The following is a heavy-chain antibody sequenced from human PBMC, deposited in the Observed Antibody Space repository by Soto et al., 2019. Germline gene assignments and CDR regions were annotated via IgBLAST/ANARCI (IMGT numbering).Heavy chain of an antibody. CDR2: ISGSSGST. J-gene: IGHJ4*02. CDR3: AKGTGGYCSSTSCYTVDY. D-gene: IGHD2-2*02. CDR1: GFTFSSYA. V-gene: IGHV3-23*01. Sequence: EVQLLESAGSLVQPGGSLIITCAASGFTFSSYAMSWVRQAPGKGLEWVSAISGSSGSTYYADSVKGRFTISRDNSKNTLYLQMNSLRAEDTAVYYCAKGTGGYCSSTSCYTVDYWGQGTLVTVSS.